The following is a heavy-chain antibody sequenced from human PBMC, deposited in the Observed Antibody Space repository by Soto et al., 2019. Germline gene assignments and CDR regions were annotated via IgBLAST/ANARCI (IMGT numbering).Heavy chain of an antibody. D-gene: IGHD2-2*01. Sequence: PGGSLRLSCAASGFTFSGYGMSWVRQAPGKGLEWVSVINGSGGSRYYADSVKGRFTVSRDNSKNTLYLQMTGLRAEDTALYYCAKLQYPRPTPFHHWGQGTLVTVSS. V-gene: IGHV3-23*01. CDR3: AKLQYPRPTPFHH. J-gene: IGHJ4*02. CDR1: GFTFSGYG. CDR2: INGSGGSR.